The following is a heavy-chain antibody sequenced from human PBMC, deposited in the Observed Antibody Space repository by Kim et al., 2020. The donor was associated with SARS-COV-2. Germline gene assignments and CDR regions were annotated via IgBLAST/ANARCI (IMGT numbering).Heavy chain of an antibody. Sequence: GESLKISCAASGFTFSSYGMHWVRQAPGKGLEWVAVISYDGSNKYYADSVKGRFTISRDNSKNTLYLQMNSLRAEDTAVYYCAKDLRPYDSSGYNYWGQG. CDR2: ISYDGSNK. J-gene: IGHJ4*02. CDR3: AKDLRPYDSSGYNY. CDR1: GFTFSSYG. D-gene: IGHD3-22*01. V-gene: IGHV3-30*18.